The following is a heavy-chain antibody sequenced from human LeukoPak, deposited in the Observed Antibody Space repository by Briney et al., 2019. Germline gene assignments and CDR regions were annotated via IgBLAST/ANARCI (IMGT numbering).Heavy chain of an antibody. CDR1: GFTFSNAW. CDR3: TTGPFDYYGSASYLANGMDV. D-gene: IGHD3-10*01. J-gene: IGHJ6*02. CDR2: IKSKTDGGTT. V-gene: IGHV3-15*01. Sequence: RSGGSLGLSCAASGFTFSNAWMSWVRQAPGKGLEWVGRIKSKTDGGTTDYTAPVKGRFTISRDDSKNTLYLQMNSLKTVDTAVYYCTTGPFDYYGSASYLANGMDVWGQGTTVTVSS.